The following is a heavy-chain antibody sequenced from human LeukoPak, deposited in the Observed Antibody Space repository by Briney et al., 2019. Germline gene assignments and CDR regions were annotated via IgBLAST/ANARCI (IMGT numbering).Heavy chain of an antibody. CDR3: ATSGYSSGLYSY. J-gene: IGHJ4*02. V-gene: IGHV3-53*01. CDR1: GFTVSSNY. D-gene: IGHD6-19*01. CDR2: IYSGGTT. Sequence: GGSLRLSCAASGFTVSSNYMSWVRQAPGKGPEWVSVIYSGGTTYYADSVKGRFTISRDNSNNTLYLQMNSLGAEDTAVYYCATSGYSSGLYSYWGQGTLVTVSS.